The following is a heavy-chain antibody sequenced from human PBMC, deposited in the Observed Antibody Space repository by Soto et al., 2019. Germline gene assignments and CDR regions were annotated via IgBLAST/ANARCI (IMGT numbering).Heavy chain of an antibody. D-gene: IGHD5-18*01. CDR1: GGSFSGYY. CDR3: ARGLKLRYRTTGY. V-gene: IGHV4-34*01. CDR2: INHSGST. J-gene: IGHJ4*02. Sequence: SETLSLTCAVYGGSFSGYYWSGIRQPPVKGLEWMGEINHSGSTNYNPSLKSRVAISVDTSKNQFSLRLSSVTAADTAVYYCARGLKLRYRTTGYWGQGTPVTVSS.